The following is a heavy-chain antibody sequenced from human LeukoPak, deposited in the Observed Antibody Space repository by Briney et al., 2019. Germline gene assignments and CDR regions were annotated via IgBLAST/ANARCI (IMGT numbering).Heavy chain of an antibody. D-gene: IGHD6-13*01. Sequence: SETLSLTCTVSGASISSSSYYWGWLRQPPGKGLEWIGSIYYSGSTYYNPSLKSRVTISVDPSKNQFSLKLSSVTAADTAVYYCARDDGIAAAGLFDYWGQGTLVTVSS. CDR3: ARDDGIAAAGLFDY. J-gene: IGHJ4*02. CDR2: IYYSGST. CDR1: GASISSSSYY. V-gene: IGHV4-39*02.